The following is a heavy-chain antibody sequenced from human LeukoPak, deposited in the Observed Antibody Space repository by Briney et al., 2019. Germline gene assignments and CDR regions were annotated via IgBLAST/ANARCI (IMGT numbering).Heavy chain of an antibody. CDR1: GFTFSSYS. D-gene: IGHD4-23*01. V-gene: IGHV3-48*01. CDR2: ISSSSSTI. CDR3: AKGGRVTPDY. J-gene: IGHJ4*02. Sequence: GGSLRLSCAASGFTFSSYSMNWVRQAPGKGLEWVSYISSSSSTIYYADSVKGRFTISRDNSKNTLYLQMNSLRAEDTAVYYCAKGGRVTPDYWGQGTLVTVSS.